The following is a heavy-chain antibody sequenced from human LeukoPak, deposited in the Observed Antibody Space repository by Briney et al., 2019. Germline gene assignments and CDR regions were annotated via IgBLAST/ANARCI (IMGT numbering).Heavy chain of an antibody. Sequence: GGSLRLSCAASGFTFSSYSMNWVRQAPGKGLEWVSCISSSSDNMYYADSVKGRFTISRDNAENSLYLQMNSLRAEDTAVYYCARTKGDGRFNWNYFDYWGQGTLATVSS. CDR2: ISSSSDNM. J-gene: IGHJ4*02. CDR3: ARTKGDGRFNWNYFDY. D-gene: IGHD1-20*01. V-gene: IGHV3-21*01. CDR1: GFTFSSYS.